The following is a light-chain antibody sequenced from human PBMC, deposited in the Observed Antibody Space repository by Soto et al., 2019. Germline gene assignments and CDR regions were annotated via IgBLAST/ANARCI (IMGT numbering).Light chain of an antibody. CDR3: QQHGSSLFT. CDR1: QSVSSSY. V-gene: IGKV3-20*01. J-gene: IGKJ3*01. CDR2: GAS. Sequence: EIVLTQSPGTLSLSPGERATLSCSASQSVSSSYLAWYQQKPGQAPRLLIYGASSRATGIPDRFSGSGSGTDFTLTISRLEPEDFAVYYCQQHGSSLFTFGPGTKVHIK.